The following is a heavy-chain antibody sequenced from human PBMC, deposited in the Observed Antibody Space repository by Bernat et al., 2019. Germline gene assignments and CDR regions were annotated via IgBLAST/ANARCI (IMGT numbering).Heavy chain of an antibody. CDR2: IPTSGST. Sequence: QVQLQESGPGLVKPLQTLSLTCTVSGVSMSSGFYYWNWIRQPAGKGLEWIGRIPTSGSTNYNPSLKNRVTISIDTSKNQFSLNLRSVTAAATAVYYCARDAVGVVGSAYWGQGSLVTVSS. CDR1: GVSMSSGFYY. CDR3: ARDAVGVVGSAY. J-gene: IGHJ4*02. D-gene: IGHD2-21*02. V-gene: IGHV4-61*02.